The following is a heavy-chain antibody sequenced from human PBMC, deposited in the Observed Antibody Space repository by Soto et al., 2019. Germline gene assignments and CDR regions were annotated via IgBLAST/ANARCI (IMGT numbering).Heavy chain of an antibody. CDR3: ARAYSSSRDWFDP. CDR1: GGSFSGYY. J-gene: IGHJ5*02. Sequence: QVQLQQWGAGLLKPSETLSLTCAVYGGSFSGYYWSWIRQPPGKGLEWIGEINHSGSTNYNPSLKSRVTISVDTSKNQFSLKLSSVTAADTAVYYCARAYSSSRDWFDPWGQGTLATVSS. V-gene: IGHV4-34*01. D-gene: IGHD6-13*01. CDR2: INHSGST.